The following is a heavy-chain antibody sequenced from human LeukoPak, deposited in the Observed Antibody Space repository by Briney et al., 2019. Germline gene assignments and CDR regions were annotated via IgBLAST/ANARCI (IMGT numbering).Heavy chain of an antibody. D-gene: IGHD3-10*01. Sequence: GGSLRLSCAASGFTFTTYWMGWVRQAPGKGLEWVANIKQDGSEQYYVDSVKGRFTISRDNAKNSLSLQMNSLRAEDTAVYYCARPLLYYYGSETYFWFDPWGQGTLVTVSS. V-gene: IGHV3-7*01. CDR2: IKQDGSEQ. CDR3: ARPLLYYYGSETYFWFDP. CDR1: GFTFTTYW. J-gene: IGHJ5*02.